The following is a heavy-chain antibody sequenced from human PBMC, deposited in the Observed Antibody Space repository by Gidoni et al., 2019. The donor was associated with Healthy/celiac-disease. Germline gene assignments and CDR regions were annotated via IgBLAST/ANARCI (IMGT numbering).Heavy chain of an antibody. V-gene: IGHV4-34*01. CDR3: ARGLYSSSSIRWFDP. D-gene: IGHD6-6*01. J-gene: IGHJ5*02. CDR1: GGSFSGYY. Sequence: QVQLQQWGAGRLKPSETLSLTCAVYGGSFSGYYWSWIRQPPGKGLEWSVEINHSGSTNYNPSLKSRVTISVDTSKNQFSLKLSSVTAADTAVYYCARGLYSSSSIRWFDPWGQGTLVTVSS. CDR2: INHSGST.